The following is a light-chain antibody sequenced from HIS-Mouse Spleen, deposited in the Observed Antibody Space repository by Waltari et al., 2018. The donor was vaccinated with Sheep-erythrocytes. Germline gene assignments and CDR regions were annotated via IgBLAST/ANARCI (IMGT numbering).Light chain of an antibody. CDR1: SSDVGSYNL. J-gene: IGLJ3*02. Sequence: QSALTQPASVSGSPGQSITISCTGTSSDVGSYNLVSWYQQHPGKAPKRMIYEGSKRPSGVSNRVSCSKSGNTASLTISGLQAEDEADYYCCSYAGSSTPWVFGGGTKLTVL. V-gene: IGLV2-23*01. CDR3: CSYAGSSTPWV. CDR2: EGS.